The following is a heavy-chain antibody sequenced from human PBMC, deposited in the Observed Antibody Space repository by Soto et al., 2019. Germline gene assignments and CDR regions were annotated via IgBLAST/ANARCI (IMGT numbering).Heavy chain of an antibody. CDR2: IYYSGST. J-gene: IGHJ5*02. CDR3: AHEMEWMLQIFDH. Sequence: QLQLQESGPGLVKPSETLTLICTVSGGSISSSSNYWGWIRQPPGKGLEWIGSIYYSGSTYYNPSLKSRVTISVDTSKNQFSLNLNSVTAADTAVYYCAHEMEWMLQIFDHWGQGTLVTVSS. V-gene: IGHV4-39*01. D-gene: IGHD3-3*01. CDR1: GGSISSSSNY.